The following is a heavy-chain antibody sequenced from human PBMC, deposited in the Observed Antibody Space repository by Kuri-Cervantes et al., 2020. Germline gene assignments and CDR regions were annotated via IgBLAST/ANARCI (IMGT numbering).Heavy chain of an antibody. CDR3: ARHASGMGSCSSTTCGAVEY. D-gene: IGHD2-2*01. CDR1: GGSINSNTW. Sequence: SETLSLTCAVSGGSINSNTWCSWVRQPPGKGLEWIGEIFHTGSTNYNPSLKSRVTISIDTPKNQFSLKLTSVTAADKAVYFCARHASGMGSCSSTTCGAVEYCGQGILVTVSS. J-gene: IGHJ4*02. CDR2: IFHTGST. V-gene: IGHV4-4*02.